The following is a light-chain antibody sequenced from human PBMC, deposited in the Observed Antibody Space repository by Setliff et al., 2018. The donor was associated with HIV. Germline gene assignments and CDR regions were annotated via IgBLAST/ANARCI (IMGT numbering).Light chain of an antibody. CDR3: CSYAGSFYV. Sequence: QSALTQPRSASGSPGQSVTISCTGTSSDVGGYNYVSWYHQHPGKAPKLMIYDVSQRPSGVPDRFSGSKSGNTASLTISGLQAEDEADYYCCSYAGSFYVFGTGTKVTVL. J-gene: IGLJ1*01. CDR1: SSDVGGYNY. CDR2: DVS. V-gene: IGLV2-11*01.